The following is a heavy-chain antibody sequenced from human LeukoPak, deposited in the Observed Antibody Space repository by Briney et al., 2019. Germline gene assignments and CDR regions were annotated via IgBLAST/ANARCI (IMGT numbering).Heavy chain of an antibody. CDR2: IKQDGSEN. D-gene: IGHD3-10*01. V-gene: IGHV3-7*01. CDR3: ARDNPMVRGSDAFDI. J-gene: IGHJ3*02. Sequence: GGSLRLSCAASGFTFSSYEMNWVRQAPGKGLEWVANIKQDGSENYYVDSVKGRFTISRDNAKNSLYLHMNSLRAEDTAVYYCARDNPMVRGSDAFDIWGQGTMVTVSS. CDR1: GFTFSSYE.